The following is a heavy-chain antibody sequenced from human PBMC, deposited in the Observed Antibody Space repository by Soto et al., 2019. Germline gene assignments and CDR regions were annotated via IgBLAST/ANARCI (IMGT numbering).Heavy chain of an antibody. CDR1: GFTFDDYA. Sequence: SLKISCAASGFTFDDYAMHWVRQAPGKGLEWVSGISWNSGSIGYADSVKGRFTISRDNAKNSLYLQMNSLRAEDTALYYCAKDLYSSSSVGMDVWGQGTTVTVSS. D-gene: IGHD6-6*01. CDR3: AKDLYSSSSVGMDV. CDR2: ISWNSGSI. J-gene: IGHJ6*02. V-gene: IGHV3-9*01.